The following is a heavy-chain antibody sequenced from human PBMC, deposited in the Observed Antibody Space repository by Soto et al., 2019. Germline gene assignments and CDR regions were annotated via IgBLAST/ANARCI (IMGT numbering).Heavy chain of an antibody. Sequence: QVQLVQSGAEVKRPGSSVKVSCKASGGTFNNYALSWVRQAPGQGLEWMGGIIPIFNSANYSQKFQGRVTITADDSTSTAYMERRSLRPDDTSVYYGAREVTVARYSLDFWGQGTLVTVSS. V-gene: IGHV1-69*01. D-gene: IGHD6-19*01. CDR2: IIPIFNSA. J-gene: IGHJ4*02. CDR1: GGTFNNYA. CDR3: AREVTVARYSLDF.